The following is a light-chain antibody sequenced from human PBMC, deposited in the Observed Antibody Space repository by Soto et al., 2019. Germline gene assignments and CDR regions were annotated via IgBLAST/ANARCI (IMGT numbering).Light chain of an antibody. CDR2: EVS. CDR1: SSDVGSYNL. CDR3: CSYAGSSTYV. Sequence: QSALTQPASVSGSPGQSITISCTGTSSDVGSYNLVSWYQQHPGKAPKLMIYEVSKRPPGVSNRFSGSKSGNTASLTISGLQAEDEADYYCCSYAGSSTYVFGNGTKVTVL. J-gene: IGLJ1*01. V-gene: IGLV2-23*02.